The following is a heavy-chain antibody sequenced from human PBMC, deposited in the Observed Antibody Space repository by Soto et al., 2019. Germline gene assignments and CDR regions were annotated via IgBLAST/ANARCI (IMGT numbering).Heavy chain of an antibody. CDR2: INAYTGNT. J-gene: IGHJ6*02. CDR1: GYTFTSYG. CDR3: ARSWVTGKGGMDV. D-gene: IGHD3-16*01. Sequence: QVQLVQSGAEVKKPGASVKVSCKASGYTFTSYGFSWVRQAPGQGLEWMGWINAYTGNTNYAQKFQGRVTMTTDTSTNTAHMELWSLISDDTAVYYCARSWVTGKGGMDVWGQGTTVTVSS. V-gene: IGHV1-18*04.